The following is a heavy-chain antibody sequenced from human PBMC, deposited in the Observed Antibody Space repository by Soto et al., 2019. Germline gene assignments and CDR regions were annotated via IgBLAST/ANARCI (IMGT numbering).Heavy chain of an antibody. CDR3: AREKGDYVSFDY. Sequence: SETLSLTCTVSGDSIRSGNHYWSWIRQPPGKGLEWIGYIYYSGSTYYNPSLKSRVTISVDTSKNQFSLKLSSVTAADTAVYYCAREKGDYVSFDYWGQGTLVTVSS. J-gene: IGHJ4*02. CDR1: GDSIRSGNHY. D-gene: IGHD3-16*01. CDR2: IYYSGST. V-gene: IGHV4-30-4*01.